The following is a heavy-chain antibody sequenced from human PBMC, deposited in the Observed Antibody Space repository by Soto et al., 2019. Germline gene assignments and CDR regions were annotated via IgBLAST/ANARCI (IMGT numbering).Heavy chain of an antibody. D-gene: IGHD3-3*01. CDR2: ISAYNGNT. CDR1: RYTFTGYY. Sequence: ASVKVSCKASRYTFTGYYMHCVRQAPGQGLEWMGWISAYNGNTNYAQKLQGRVTMTTDTSTSTAYMELRSLRSDDTAVYYCARDRGKDYDFWSGYPYGMDVWGQGTTVTVSS. V-gene: IGHV1-18*04. CDR3: ARDRGKDYDFWSGYPYGMDV. J-gene: IGHJ6*02.